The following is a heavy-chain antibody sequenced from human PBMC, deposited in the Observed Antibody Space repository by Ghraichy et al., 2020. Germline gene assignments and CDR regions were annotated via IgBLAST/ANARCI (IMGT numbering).Heavy chain of an antibody. Sequence: SETLSLTCTVSGGSISSYYWSWIRQPAGKGLEWIGRIYTSGSTNYNPSLKSRVTMSVDTSKNQFSLKLSSVTAADTAVYYCARARYYYDSSGYFPYYFDYWGQGTLVTVSS. CDR2: IYTSGST. J-gene: IGHJ4*02. CDR3: ARARYYYDSSGYFPYYFDY. CDR1: GGSISSYY. D-gene: IGHD3-22*01. V-gene: IGHV4-4*07.